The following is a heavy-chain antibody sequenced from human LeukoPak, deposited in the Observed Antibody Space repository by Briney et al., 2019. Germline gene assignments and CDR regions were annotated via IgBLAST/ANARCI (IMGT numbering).Heavy chain of an antibody. CDR1: GGTFSSYA. J-gene: IGHJ4*02. CDR2: IIPIFGTA. V-gene: IGHV1-69*05. D-gene: IGHD5-24*01. Sequence: GASVKVSCKASGGTFSSYAISWVRQAPGQGLEWMGGIIPIFGTANYAQKFQGRVTITTDESTSTAYMELSSLRSEDTAVYYCASNGRWLQFALDSFPPRYYFDYWGQGTLVTVSS. CDR3: ASNGRWLQFALDSFPPRYYFDY.